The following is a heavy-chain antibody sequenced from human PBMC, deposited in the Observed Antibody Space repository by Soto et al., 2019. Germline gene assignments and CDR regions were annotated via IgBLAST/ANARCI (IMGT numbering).Heavy chain of an antibody. CDR1: GYSFTSYW. D-gene: IGHD3-22*01. CDR3: ACHIGAYYDNNGYPYFDY. V-gene: IGHV5-10-1*01. Sequence: PGESLKISCKGSGYSFTSYWISWVRQMPGKGLEWMGRIDPSDSYTNYSPSFQGHVTISADKSISTAYLQWSSLKASDTAMYYCACHIGAYYDNNGYPYFDYWGQGTRVTVSS. CDR2: IDPSDSYT. J-gene: IGHJ4*02.